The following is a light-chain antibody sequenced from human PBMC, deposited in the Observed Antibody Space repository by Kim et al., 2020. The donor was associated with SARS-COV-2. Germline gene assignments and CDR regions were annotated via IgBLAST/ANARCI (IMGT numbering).Light chain of an antibody. CDR2: DAS. V-gene: IGKV1-33*01. CDR1: QDMSNY. CDR3: QQYDNLPIT. Sequence: ASVGDRVTITCQASQDMSNYLKWYQQKPGKAPKLLIYDASNLKTGVPARFSGSGSGTDFTFTISSLQPEDIATYYCQQYDNLPITFGQGTRLEIK. J-gene: IGKJ5*01.